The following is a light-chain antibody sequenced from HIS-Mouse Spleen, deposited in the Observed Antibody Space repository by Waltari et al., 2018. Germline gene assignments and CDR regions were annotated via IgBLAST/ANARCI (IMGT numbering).Light chain of an antibody. CDR1: QSLVYHDGNTY. V-gene: IGKV2-30*01. J-gene: IGKJ2*01. Sequence: DVVMTQSPLSLPVTLGQPASLSCRSSQSLVYHDGNTYLNWFQQRPGQSSRRLIYKVSNRDSGVPDRFGGSGSGTDFTLKISRVEAEDVGVYYCMQGTHPYTFGQGTKLEIK. CDR2: KVS. CDR3: MQGTHPYT.